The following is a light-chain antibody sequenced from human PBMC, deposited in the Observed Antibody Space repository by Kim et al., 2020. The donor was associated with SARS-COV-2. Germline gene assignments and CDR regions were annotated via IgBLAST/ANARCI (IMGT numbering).Light chain of an antibody. CDR1: QGITNS. CDR2: AAS. CDR3: QKYNSAPWT. J-gene: IGKJ1*01. V-gene: IGKV1-27*01. Sequence: GDRVTITCRASQGITNSSAWYQQKLGKVPQLLIYAASALQSGVPSRFSGSGSGTDFTLTTSILQPEDVATYYCQKYNSAPWTLGQGITVDI.